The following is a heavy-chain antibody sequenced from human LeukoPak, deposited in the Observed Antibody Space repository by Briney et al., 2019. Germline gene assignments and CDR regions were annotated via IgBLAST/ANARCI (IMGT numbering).Heavy chain of an antibody. CDR1: GFTFSGYE. CDR2: VGTSGATT. D-gene: IGHD4-17*01. Sequence: GGSLRLSCAASGFTFSGYEMNWVRQAPGKGLEWLSYVGTSGATTQYADSVRDRFTISRDNAKNLLYLQMNSLRVDDTAVYYCVRDRGGEYSGGNLFDLWGQGTLVTVSS. CDR3: VRDRGGEYSGGNLFDL. J-gene: IGHJ5*02. V-gene: IGHV3-48*03.